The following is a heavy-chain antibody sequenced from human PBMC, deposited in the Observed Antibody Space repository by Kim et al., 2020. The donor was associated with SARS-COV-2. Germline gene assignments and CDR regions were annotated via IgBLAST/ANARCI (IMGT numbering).Heavy chain of an antibody. J-gene: IGHJ4*02. CDR3: ASDGNRGIDV. Sequence: GGSLRLSCAASGFTFTTYNMNWVRQAPGKGLEWMSYISVTDAIYYADSVKGRLTIFRDYAKNSMDLQMNNMRDEDTAVYDCASDGNRGIDVWGQGTLVTVSS. D-gene: IGHD7-27*01. CDR1: GFTFTTYN. V-gene: IGHV3-48*02. CDR2: ISVTDAI.